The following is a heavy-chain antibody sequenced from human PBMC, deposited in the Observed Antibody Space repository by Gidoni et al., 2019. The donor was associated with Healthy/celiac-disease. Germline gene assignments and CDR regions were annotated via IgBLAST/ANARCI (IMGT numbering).Heavy chain of an antibody. CDR3: VNPVVVVPAAHI. CDR1: GVTFSSYA. Sequence: EVQLVESGGGLVQPGGSLRLSCSASGVTFSSYAMHWVRQAPGTGLEYVSAISSNGGSTYYADSVKGRFTISRDNSKNTLYLQMSSLRAEDTAVYYCVNPVVVVPAAHIWGQGTLVTVSS. CDR2: ISSNGGST. V-gene: IGHV3-64D*08. J-gene: IGHJ4*02. D-gene: IGHD2-2*01.